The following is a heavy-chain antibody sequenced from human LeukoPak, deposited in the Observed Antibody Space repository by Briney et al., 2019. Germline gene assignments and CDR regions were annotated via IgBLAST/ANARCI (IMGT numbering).Heavy chain of an antibody. V-gene: IGHV4-4*09. CDR3: ARLRRYDSSGYADY. Sequence: SETLSLTCTVSGGSISSYYWSRIRQPPGKGLEWIGYIYTSGSTNYNPSLKSRVTISVDTSKNQFSLKLSSVTAADTAVYYCARLRRYDSSGYADYWGQGTLVTVSS. D-gene: IGHD3-22*01. J-gene: IGHJ4*02. CDR2: IYTSGST. CDR1: GGSISSYY.